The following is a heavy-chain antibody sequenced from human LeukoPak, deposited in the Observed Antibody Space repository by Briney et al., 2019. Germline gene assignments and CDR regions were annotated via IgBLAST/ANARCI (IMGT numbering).Heavy chain of an antibody. CDR1: GFCFSSYA. J-gene: IGHJ4*02. Sequence: GGSLRLSCAASGFCFSSYAMSWVRQAPGKGLEWVSTISGSGVGTYYADSVKGRFTISRDNSKNTLYLQMNSLRAEDTAVYYCAKDYCSSTNCYYDYWGQGTLVTVSS. CDR2: ISGSGVGT. D-gene: IGHD2-2*01. CDR3: AKDYCSSTNCYYDY. V-gene: IGHV3-23*01.